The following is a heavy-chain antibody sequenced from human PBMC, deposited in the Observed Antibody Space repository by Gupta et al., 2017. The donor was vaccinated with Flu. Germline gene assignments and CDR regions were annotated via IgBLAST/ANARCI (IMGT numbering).Heavy chain of an antibody. V-gene: IGHV5-51*03. J-gene: IGHJ3*02. Sequence: EVQLVQSGAEVKKPGESLKISCKGSGYSFTSSWIGWVRQMPGKGLEWMGIIYPGDSDTRYSPSFQGQVTISADKSISTAYLQWSSLKASDTAMYYCARLEYSSTLGPGSDAFDIWGQGTMVTVSS. CDR2: IYPGDSDT. D-gene: IGHD6-6*01. CDR3: ARLEYSSTLGPGSDAFDI. CDR1: GYSFTSSW.